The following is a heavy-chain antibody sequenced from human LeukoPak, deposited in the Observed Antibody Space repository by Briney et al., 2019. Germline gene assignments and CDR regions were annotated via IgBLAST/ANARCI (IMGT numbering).Heavy chain of an antibody. D-gene: IGHD3-16*01. J-gene: IGHJ4*02. CDR1: GGSISSGDYY. CDR2: IYYSGST. CDR3: ARVGAGDYFDY. Sequence: MASETLSLTCTVSGGSISSGDYYWSWIRQPPGKGLEWIGYIYYSGSTYYNPSLKSRVTISVDTSKNQFPLKLSSVTAADTAVYYCARVGAGDYFDYWGQGTLVTVSS. V-gene: IGHV4-30-4*01.